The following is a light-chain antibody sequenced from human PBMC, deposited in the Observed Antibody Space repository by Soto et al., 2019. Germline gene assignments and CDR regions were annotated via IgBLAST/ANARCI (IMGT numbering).Light chain of an antibody. Sequence: EIVMTQSPATLSVSPGERATLSCRASQSVGTNLAWYQQKPGQAPRLLIYGASTRATGIPARFSGSGSGTEFTLTISSLQSEDCAVYYCQQYNNWHFTFGPGTKVDIK. CDR3: QQYNNWHFT. CDR1: QSVGTN. J-gene: IGKJ3*01. V-gene: IGKV3-15*01. CDR2: GAS.